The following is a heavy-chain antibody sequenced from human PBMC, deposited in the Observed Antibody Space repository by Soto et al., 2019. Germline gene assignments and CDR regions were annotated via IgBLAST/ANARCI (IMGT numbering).Heavy chain of an antibody. V-gene: IGHV3-9*01. CDR1: GFTFDDYA. J-gene: IGHJ4*02. Sequence: PGGSLRLSCAASGFTFDDYAMHWVRQAPGKGLEWVSGISWNSGSIGYADSVKGRFTISRDNAKNSLYLQMNSLRVEDTALYYCAKGYCSGGSCHEPYFYFDYWGQGTLVTVSS. CDR2: ISWNSGSI. CDR3: AKGYCSGGSCHEPYFYFDY. D-gene: IGHD2-15*01.